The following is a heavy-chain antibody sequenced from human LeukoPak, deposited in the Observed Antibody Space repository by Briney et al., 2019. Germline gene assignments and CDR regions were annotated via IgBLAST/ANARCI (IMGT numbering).Heavy chain of an antibody. CDR3: ARDMVSGSYNAVNY. D-gene: IGHD1-26*01. Sequence: GGSLRLFCAASGFTFSTCWMRWVRQAPGKGLEWVANINHDGSGKYYMDSVKGLFTISRDNAKNLLYLQMNSLRAEDTAVYYCARDMVSGSYNAVNYWGQGTLVTVSS. CDR2: INHDGSGK. CDR1: GFTFSTCW. V-gene: IGHV3-7*04. J-gene: IGHJ4*02.